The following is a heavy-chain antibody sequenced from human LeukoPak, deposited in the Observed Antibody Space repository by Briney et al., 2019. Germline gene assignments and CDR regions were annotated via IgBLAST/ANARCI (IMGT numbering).Heavy chain of an antibody. V-gene: IGHV3-48*03. D-gene: IGHD2-15*01. CDR3: ARDRVVVAATDYYYYYMGV. Sequence: GGSLRLSCAASGFTFSSYEMNWVRQAPGKGLEWVSYISSSGSTIYYADSVKGRFTISRDNAKNSLYLQMNSLRAEDTAVYYCARDRVVVAATDYYYYYMGVWGKGTTVTISS. CDR2: ISSSGSTI. CDR1: GFTFSSYE. J-gene: IGHJ6*03.